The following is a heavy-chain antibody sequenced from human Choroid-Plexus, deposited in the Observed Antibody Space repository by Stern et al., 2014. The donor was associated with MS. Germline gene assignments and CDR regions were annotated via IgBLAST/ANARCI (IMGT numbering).Heavy chain of an antibody. CDR1: GYTFTSYG. D-gene: IGHD3-22*01. Sequence: VQLVQSGAEVKKPGASGKVSCKASGYTFTSYGISWVRQAPGQGLEYMGWISAHNGHTNYAQRFQGRVALTTDTSTTTAYMELRSLRSDDTAVYYCARERGYYESSGYYAMKDGYWGQGTPVTVSS. J-gene: IGHJ4*02. CDR3: ARERGYYESSGYYAMKDGY. V-gene: IGHV1-18*01. CDR2: ISAHNGHT.